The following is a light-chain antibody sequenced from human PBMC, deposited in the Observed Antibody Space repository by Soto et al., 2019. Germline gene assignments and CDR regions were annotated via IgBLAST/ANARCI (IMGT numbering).Light chain of an antibody. CDR2: SNN. CDR3: QSYDSSLSGSYV. CDR1: SSNIGAGYD. Sequence: QSVLTQPPSVSGVPGQRVTISCTGSSSNIGAGYDVHWYQRLPGTAPKVLIYSNNNRPSGVPDRFSGSKSGTSASLAITGLQAEDEADYYCQSYDSSLSGSYVFGTGTKVTVL. V-gene: IGLV1-40*01. J-gene: IGLJ1*01.